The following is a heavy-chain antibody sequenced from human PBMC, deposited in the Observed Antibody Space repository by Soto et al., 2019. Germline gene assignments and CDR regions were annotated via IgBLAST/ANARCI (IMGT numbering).Heavy chain of an antibody. J-gene: IGHJ5*02. Sequence: PGGSLRLSCAVSGITFSSYSITWVRQAPRKGLEWVSTISSGGGSSYYADSVKGRFTISRDNSKNTLYLQMNSLRAEDTAVYYCAKRGDSSSWYAELDPWGQGTLVTVSS. CDR1: GITFSSYS. CDR2: ISSGGGSS. CDR3: AKRGDSSSWYAELDP. V-gene: IGHV3-23*01. D-gene: IGHD6-13*01.